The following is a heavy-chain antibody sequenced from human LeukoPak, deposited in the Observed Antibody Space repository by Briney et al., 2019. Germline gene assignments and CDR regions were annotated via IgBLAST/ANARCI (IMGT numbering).Heavy chain of an antibody. CDR1: GFTFRSYW. CDR2: IKQDESEK. D-gene: IGHD3-3*01. CDR3: ARDPTIFGVVIVPDY. Sequence: GGSLRLSCAASGFTFRSYWMIWVRQAPGKGLEWVANIKQDESEKYYVDSVKGRFTISRDNAKNSLYLQMNSLRAEDTAVYYCARDPTIFGVVIVPDYWGQGTLVTVSS. V-gene: IGHV3-7*01. J-gene: IGHJ4*02.